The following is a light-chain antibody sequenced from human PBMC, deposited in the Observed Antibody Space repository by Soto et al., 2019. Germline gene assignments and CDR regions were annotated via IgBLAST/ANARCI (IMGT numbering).Light chain of an antibody. J-gene: IGKJ1*01. Sequence: DIQMTQSPSSVSASVGDRVTITCRASQGISSWLVWYQQKPGKAPELLIYGASTLQSGVPSRFSGSGSGTDFTLTISSLQPEDFAVYYCQQYGSSGTFGQGTKVDI. CDR2: GAS. CDR3: QQYGSSGT. CDR1: QGISSW. V-gene: IGKV1-12*01.